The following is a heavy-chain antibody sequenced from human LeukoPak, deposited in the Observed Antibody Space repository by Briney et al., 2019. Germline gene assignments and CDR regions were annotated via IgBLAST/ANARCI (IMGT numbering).Heavy chain of an antibody. V-gene: IGHV3-23*01. CDR1: GFTFSSYA. CDR2: ISGSGGST. Sequence: PGGSLRLSCAASGFTFSSYAMSWVRQAPGKGLEWVSAISGSGGSTYYADPVKGRFTISRDNSKNTLYLQMNSLRAEDTAVYYCAKDLEPDDILTGCGAFDYWGQGTLVTVSS. D-gene: IGHD3-9*01. CDR3: AKDLEPDDILTGCGAFDY. J-gene: IGHJ4*02.